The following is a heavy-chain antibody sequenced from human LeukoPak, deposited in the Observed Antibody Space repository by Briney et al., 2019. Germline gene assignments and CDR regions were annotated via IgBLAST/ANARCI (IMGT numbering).Heavy chain of an antibody. D-gene: IGHD6-13*01. J-gene: IGHJ4*02. Sequence: PSETLSLTCTVSGGSISSYYWSWIRQPPGKGLEWIGYIYYSGSTNYNPSLKSRVTISVDTSKNQFPLKLSSVTAADTAVYYCARDRRGSSWYAIDYWGQGTLVTVSS. CDR3: ARDRRGSSWYAIDY. V-gene: IGHV4-59*01. CDR1: GGSISSYY. CDR2: IYYSGST.